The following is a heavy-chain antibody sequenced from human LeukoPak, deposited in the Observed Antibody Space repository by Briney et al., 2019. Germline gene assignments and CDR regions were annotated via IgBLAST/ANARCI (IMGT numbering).Heavy chain of an antibody. V-gene: IGHV4-31*03. CDR1: GGSISSGGYY. D-gene: IGHD3-10*01. J-gene: IGHJ4*02. CDR2: IYYSGST. CDR3: ARGRLEVAYYYGSGSYYRRELDY. Sequence: SETLSLTCTVSGGSISSGGYYWSWIRQHPGKGLEWFGYIYYSGSTYYNPSLKSRVTISVDTSKNQFSLKLSSVTAADTAVYYCARGRLEVAYYYGSGSYYRRELDYWGQGTLVTVSS.